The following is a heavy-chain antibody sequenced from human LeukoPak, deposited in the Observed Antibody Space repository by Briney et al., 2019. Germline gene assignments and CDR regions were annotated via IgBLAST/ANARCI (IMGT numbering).Heavy chain of an antibody. CDR2: INTEGSST. Sequence: PGGSLRLSCAASGFTFRTYWMHWVRHAPGKGLMWVSRINTEGSSTSYADSVKGRFTISRDNAKNTLYLQMNSLRAEDTAMYYSARDFDRYYFDYWGQGTLVTVSS. J-gene: IGHJ4*02. D-gene: IGHD3-9*01. CDR3: ARDFDRYYFDY. V-gene: IGHV3-74*01. CDR1: GFTFRTYW.